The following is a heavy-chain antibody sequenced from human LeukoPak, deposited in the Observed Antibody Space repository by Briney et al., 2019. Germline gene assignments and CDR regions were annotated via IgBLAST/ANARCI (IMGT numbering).Heavy chain of an antibody. CDR2: TVSEIDGGTT. J-gene: IGHJ6*02. V-gene: IGHV3-15*04. Sequence: GGSLRLSCAASGSTFNYAWMSWVRQVPGKGLEWVGQTVSEIDGGTTDYAAPVKGRFTISRDDSKSTLYLQMNSLKIEDTAVYYCTTDEDWNYARKDVWGQGATVIVSS. D-gene: IGHD1-7*01. CDR3: TTDEDWNYARKDV. CDR1: GSTFNYAW.